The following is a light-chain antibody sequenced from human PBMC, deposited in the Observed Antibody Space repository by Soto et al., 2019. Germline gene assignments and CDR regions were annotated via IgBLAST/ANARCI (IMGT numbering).Light chain of an antibody. V-gene: IGKV1-39*01. CDR1: QSITSS. CDR3: LQSYNTPFT. J-gene: IGKJ4*01. Sequence: DIQMTQSPTSLSASVGDRVTITCRASQSITSSLNWFQQKPGKAPKLLIYAASSLQSGVPSRFSGGGSGTDFTLTSSSLQPEDFATYYCLQSYNTPFTFGGGTKVEIK. CDR2: AAS.